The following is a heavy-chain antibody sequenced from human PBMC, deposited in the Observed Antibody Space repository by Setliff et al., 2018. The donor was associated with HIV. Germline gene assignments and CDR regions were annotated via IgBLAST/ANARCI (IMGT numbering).Heavy chain of an antibody. CDR3: ARHGVDDTSANYFRFGVHDH. Sequence: SETLSLTCTVSGGSISSRNHYWGWIRQPPGKGLEWIGSIYYTGVTYYNPSLRSRVTISVDTSKKQFPLNLSSVTAADTAVYYCARHGVDDTSANYFRFGVHDHWGQGTLVTVSS. D-gene: IGHD3-22*01. CDR1: GGSISSRNHY. J-gene: IGHJ4*02. CDR2: IYYTGVT. V-gene: IGHV4-39*01.